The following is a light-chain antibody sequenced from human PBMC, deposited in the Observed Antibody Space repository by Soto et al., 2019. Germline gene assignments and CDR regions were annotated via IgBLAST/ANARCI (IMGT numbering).Light chain of an antibody. Sequence: DIQMTQSPSTLSASVGDRVIITCRASQSVNSWLAWYQQKPGKPPNLLIYKASSLESGVPSRFSGSGSGTEFTLTISSLQPDDFATYYCQQYNSYSIFTFGPGTKVDIK. V-gene: IGKV1-5*03. CDR1: QSVNSW. J-gene: IGKJ3*01. CDR2: KAS. CDR3: QQYNSYSIFT.